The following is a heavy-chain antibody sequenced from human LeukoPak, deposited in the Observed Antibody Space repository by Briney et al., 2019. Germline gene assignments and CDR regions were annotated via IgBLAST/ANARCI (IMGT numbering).Heavy chain of an antibody. J-gene: IGHJ3*02. Sequence: GGSLRLSCAASGFTFSSYALSWVRQAPGKGLEWVSAISGSGGSTYYADSVKGRFTISRDNSKNTLYLQMNSLRAEDTAVYYCARELLYYGSGSYSHAFDIWGQGTKVTVSS. D-gene: IGHD3-10*01. CDR2: ISGSGGST. CDR1: GFTFSSYA. V-gene: IGHV3-23*01. CDR3: ARELLYYGSGSYSHAFDI.